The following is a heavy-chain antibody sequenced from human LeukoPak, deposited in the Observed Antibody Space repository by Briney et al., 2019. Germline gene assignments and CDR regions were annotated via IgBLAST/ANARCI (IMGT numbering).Heavy chain of an antibody. CDR1: GFTFDDYA. J-gene: IGHJ6*02. CDR2: IGGDGGST. CDR3: AKELSQTNYYYYYGMDV. V-gene: IGHV3-43*02. D-gene: IGHD1/OR15-1a*01. Sequence: GGSLGLSCAASGFTFDDYAMHWVRQAPGKGLEWVSLIGGDGGSTYYADSVKGRFTISRDNSKNSLYLQMNSLRTEDTALYYCAKELSQTNYYYYYGMDVWGQGTTVTVSS.